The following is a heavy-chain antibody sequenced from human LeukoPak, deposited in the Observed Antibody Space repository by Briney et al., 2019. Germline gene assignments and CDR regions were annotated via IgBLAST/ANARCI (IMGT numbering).Heavy chain of an antibody. D-gene: IGHD1-7*01. CDR3: ARGIEATGTTTTHYYYYYMDV. CDR1: GGSISSYY. CDR2: IYYSGST. Sequence: PSETLSLTCTVSGGSISSYYWSWIRQPPGKGLEWIGYIYYSGSTNYNPSLKSRVTISVDTSKNQFSLKLSSVTAADTAVYYCARGIEATGTTTTHYYYYYMDVWGKGTTVTVSS. J-gene: IGHJ6*03. V-gene: IGHV4-59*01.